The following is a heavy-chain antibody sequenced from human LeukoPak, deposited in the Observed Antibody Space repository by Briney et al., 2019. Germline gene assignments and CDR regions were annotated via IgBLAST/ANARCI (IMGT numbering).Heavy chain of an antibody. Sequence: PGGSLRLSCAASGFTFSSYGMHWVRQAPGKGLEWVANIKQDGSEKYYVDSVKGRFTISRDNAKNSLYLQMNSLRAEDTAVYYCARDGIYYYDSSGYFPLDYWGQGTLVTVSS. V-gene: IGHV3-7*01. CDR1: GFTFSSYG. D-gene: IGHD3-22*01. CDR2: IKQDGSEK. J-gene: IGHJ4*02. CDR3: ARDGIYYYDSSGYFPLDY.